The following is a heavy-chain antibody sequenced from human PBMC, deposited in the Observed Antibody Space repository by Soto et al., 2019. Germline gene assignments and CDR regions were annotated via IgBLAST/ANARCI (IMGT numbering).Heavy chain of an antibody. Sequence: PXETLSLTCTVSGCSISSYYWSWIRQPAGMGLDWIGRIYTSGSTNYNPSLKSRVTMSVDTSKNQFSLKLSSVTAADTAVYYCARSATYYDYVWGSYRTQPPDSWGQGTLVTVSS. CDR3: ARSATYYDYVWGSYRTQPPDS. CDR2: IYTSGST. CDR1: GCSISSYY. V-gene: IGHV4-4*07. J-gene: IGHJ4*02. D-gene: IGHD3-16*02.